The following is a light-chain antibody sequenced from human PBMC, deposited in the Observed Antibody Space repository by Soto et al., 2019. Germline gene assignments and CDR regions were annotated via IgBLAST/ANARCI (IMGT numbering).Light chain of an antibody. J-gene: IGKJ1*01. CDR1: QSIVTY. V-gene: IGKV1-6*01. CDR2: AAS. Sequence: IPRTQSPSSPSASLVDRVTITCLASQSIVTYLNWYLQKPGKAPKLLIYAASSLQSGVPSRFSGSGSGTDFTLTISSLQPEDFATYYCLQDYNYPRTFGQGTKVDIK. CDR3: LQDYNYPRT.